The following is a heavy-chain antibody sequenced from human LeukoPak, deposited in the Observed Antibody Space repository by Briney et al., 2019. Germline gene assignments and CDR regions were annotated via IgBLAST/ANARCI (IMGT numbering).Heavy chain of an antibody. CDR2: INHSGSI. V-gene: IGHV4-34*01. CDR3: ARGVGRHYYDSSGRYYFDY. CDR1: GGSFSGYY. J-gene: IGHJ4*02. Sequence: SETLSLTCAVYGGSFSGYYWSWIRQPPGKGLEWIGEINHSGSINYNPSLKSRVTISVDTSKNQFSLKLSSVTAADTAVYYCARGVGRHYYDSSGRYYFDYWGQGTLVTVSS. D-gene: IGHD3-22*01.